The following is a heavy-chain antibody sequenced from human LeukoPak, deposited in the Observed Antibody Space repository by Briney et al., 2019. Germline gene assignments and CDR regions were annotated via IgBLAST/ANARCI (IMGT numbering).Heavy chain of an antibody. CDR2: ISGSGSAI. D-gene: IGHD3-10*01. J-gene: IGHJ6*03. CDR3: ARDGYHYYGSGTYFGYYYMDA. V-gene: IGHV3-11*04. CDR1: GRSISSYY. Sequence: LSLTCTVSGRSISSYYWRWIRQPPGKGLEWVSYISGSGSAIYYAASVKGRFTISRDHAKNSLYLQMNSLRAEDTAVYYCARDGYHYYGSGTYFGYYYMDAWGKGTTVTISS.